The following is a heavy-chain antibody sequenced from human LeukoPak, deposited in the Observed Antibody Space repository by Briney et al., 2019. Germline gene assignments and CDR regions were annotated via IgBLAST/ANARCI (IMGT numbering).Heavy chain of an antibody. V-gene: IGHV3-48*01. Sequence: SGGSLRLSCAASGFTFSSYSMNWVRQAPGKGLEWVSYISSSSSTIYYADSVKGRFTISRDNAKNSLYLQMNSLRAEDTAVYYCARSYGSGSLSLDYWGQGTLVTVSS. CDR3: ARSYGSGSLSLDY. J-gene: IGHJ4*02. CDR2: ISSSSSTI. CDR1: GFTFSSYS. D-gene: IGHD3-10*01.